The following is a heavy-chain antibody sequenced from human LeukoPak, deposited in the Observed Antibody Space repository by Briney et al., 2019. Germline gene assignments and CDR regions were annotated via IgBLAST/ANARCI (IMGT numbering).Heavy chain of an antibody. CDR2: IFYDGSNK. CDR1: GFTFNRSG. Sequence: GGSLRLSCAASGFTFNRSGMHWVRQAPGKGLEWVALIFYDGSNKYFADSVKGRFTISRDNSKSMLYLQMNSLRAEDTAVYYCAQTGDKYGSFEYWGQGTLLTVSS. J-gene: IGHJ4*02. D-gene: IGHD3-10*01. CDR3: AQTGDKYGSFEY. V-gene: IGHV3-33*01.